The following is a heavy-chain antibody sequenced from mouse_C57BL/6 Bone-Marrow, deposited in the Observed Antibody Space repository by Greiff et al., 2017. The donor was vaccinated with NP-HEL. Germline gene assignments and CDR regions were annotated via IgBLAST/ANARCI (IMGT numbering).Heavy chain of an antibody. CDR3: ARFPATMEGVWFAY. CDR2: IDPSDSET. D-gene: IGHD2-1*01. CDR1: GYTFTSYW. J-gene: IGHJ3*01. Sequence: QVQLQQPGAELVRPGSSVKLSCKASGYTFTSYWMHWVKQRPIQGLEWIGNIDPSDSETHYNQKFKDKATLTVDKSSSTAYMQLSSLTSEDSAVYYCARFPATMEGVWFAYWGQGTLVTVSA. V-gene: IGHV1-52*01.